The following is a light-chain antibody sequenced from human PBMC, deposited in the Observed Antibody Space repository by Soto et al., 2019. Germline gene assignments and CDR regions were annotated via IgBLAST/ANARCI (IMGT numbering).Light chain of an antibody. J-gene: IGKJ1*01. V-gene: IGKV3-20*01. CDR3: QQYDSSPWT. CDR1: QSVSSSF. Sequence: EIVLTQSPGTLSLSPGERATLSCRASQSVSSSFLAWYQLKPGQAPRLLIYGASSRATGIPDRFSGSGSGTDFTLNISRLETEDFAVYYCQQYDSSPWTFGQGTKVEIK. CDR2: GAS.